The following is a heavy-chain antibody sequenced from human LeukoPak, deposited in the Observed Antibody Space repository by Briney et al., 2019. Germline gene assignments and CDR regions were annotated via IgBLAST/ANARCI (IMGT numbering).Heavy chain of an antibody. V-gene: IGHV4-38-2*02. CDR2: IFHSGST. D-gene: IGHD2-15*01. CDR1: GYPIRNGYH. Sequence: SETLSLTCSVSGYPIRNGYHWGWIRQPPGKGLEWIGMIFHSGSTNYNPSLTSRVTISVDSSRNQFSLTLNSVTAADTAVYYCARDDCSGGGCYAAWDLDVWGRGSLVTVSS. CDR3: ARDDCSGGGCYAAWDLDV. J-gene: IGHJ2*01.